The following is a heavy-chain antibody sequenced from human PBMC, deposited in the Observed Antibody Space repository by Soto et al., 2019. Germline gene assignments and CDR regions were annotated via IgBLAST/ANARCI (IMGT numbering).Heavy chain of an antibody. D-gene: IGHD6-19*01. CDR1: GFTFSTYA. CDR3: ARVKAQILSSGWYGGDDI. J-gene: IGHJ3*02. Sequence: EVQLLESGGGLLQPGGSLRLSCAAPGFTFSTYAMSWVRRAPGKGLEWVATIRGSGGNTHYADSVKGRFTTSRDNSENTVYLQMNSLRAEDTAVYYCARVKAQILSSGWYGGDDIWGHGTMVTVSS. V-gene: IGHV3-23*01. CDR2: IRGSGGNT.